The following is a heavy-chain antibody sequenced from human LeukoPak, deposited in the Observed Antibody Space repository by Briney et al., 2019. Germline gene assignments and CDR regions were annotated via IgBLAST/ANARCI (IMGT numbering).Heavy chain of an antibody. D-gene: IGHD3-9*01. CDR3: ARDRDHPLLRYFDWLNSATSHDAFDI. V-gene: IGHV1-18*01. CDR2: ISAYNGNT. J-gene: IGHJ3*02. CDR1: GYTFTSYG. Sequence: ASVKVSCKASGYTFTSYGISWVRQAPGQGLEWMGWISAYNGNTNYAQKLQGRVTMTTDTSTSTAYMELRSLRSDDTAVYYCARDRDHPLLRYFDWLNSATSHDAFDIWGQGTMVTVSS.